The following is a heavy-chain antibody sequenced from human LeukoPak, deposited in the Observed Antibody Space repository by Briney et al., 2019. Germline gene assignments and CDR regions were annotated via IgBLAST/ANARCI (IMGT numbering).Heavy chain of an antibody. Sequence: QSGGSLRLSCAASGFTFNNYAMSWVRQAPGKGLDWVSAIVSGGGRTYYADSVKGRFTISSDSSKDTLYLQMNSLRAEDTAVYYCAKDTRSGWYGLFDNWGQGTLVTVSS. CDR1: GFTFNNYA. J-gene: IGHJ4*02. D-gene: IGHD6-19*01. V-gene: IGHV3-23*01. CDR2: IVSGGGRT. CDR3: AKDTRSGWYGLFDN.